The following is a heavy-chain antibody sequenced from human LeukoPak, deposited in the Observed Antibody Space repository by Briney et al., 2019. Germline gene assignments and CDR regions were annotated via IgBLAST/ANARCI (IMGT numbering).Heavy chain of an antibody. CDR3: AKDLAFCSGGSCAY. V-gene: IGHV3-30*02. Sequence: GGSLRLSCAASGFTFSSYGMHWVRQAPGKGLEWVEMIWSDGGAKYYADSVKGRFTISRDNSKNTLNLQMSSLRVEDTAVYYCAKDLAFCSGGSCAYWGQGSLVTVSS. CDR1: GFTFSSYG. J-gene: IGHJ4*02. D-gene: IGHD2-15*01. CDR2: IWSDGGAK.